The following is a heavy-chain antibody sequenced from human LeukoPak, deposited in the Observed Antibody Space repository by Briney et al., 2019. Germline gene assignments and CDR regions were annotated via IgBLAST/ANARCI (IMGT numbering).Heavy chain of an antibody. Sequence: GGSLRLSCAASGFTFSSYAMHWVRQAPGKGLEWVAIISYNGSNKYYADSVKGRFTISRDNSKNTLYLQMNSLRAEDTAVYYCARVGAAARLYFDYWGQGTLVTVSS. CDR2: ISYNGSNK. J-gene: IGHJ4*02. D-gene: IGHD6-13*01. CDR3: ARVGAAARLYFDY. V-gene: IGHV3-30*04. CDR1: GFTFSSYA.